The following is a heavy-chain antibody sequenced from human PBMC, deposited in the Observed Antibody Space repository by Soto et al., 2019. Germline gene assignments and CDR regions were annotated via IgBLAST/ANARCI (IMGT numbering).Heavy chain of an antibody. J-gene: IGHJ5*02. CDR2: IYHSGST. D-gene: IGHD3-3*01. CDR1: GGSISSGGYS. Sequence: LSLTCAVSGGSISSGGYSWSWIRQPPGKGLEWIGYIYHSGSTYYNPSLKSRVTISVDRSKNQFSLKLSSVTAADTAVYYCASTITIFGGFDPWGQGTLVTVSS. V-gene: IGHV4-30-2*01. CDR3: ASTITIFGGFDP.